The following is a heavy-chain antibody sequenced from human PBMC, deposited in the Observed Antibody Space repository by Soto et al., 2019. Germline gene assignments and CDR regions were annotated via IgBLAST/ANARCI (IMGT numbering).Heavy chain of an antibody. V-gene: IGHV4-59*01. CDR1: GGSIISYY. CDR2: IYYSGST. D-gene: IGHD6-13*01. CDR3: ARVAGAAVFYYYYGMDV. J-gene: IGHJ6*02. Sequence: SETLSLTCTVSGGSIISYYWSWIRQTPGKGLEWIGYIYYSGSTNYNPSLKSRVTISVDTSKNQFSLKLSSVTAADTAVYYCARVAGAAVFYYYYGMDVWGQGTTVTVSS.